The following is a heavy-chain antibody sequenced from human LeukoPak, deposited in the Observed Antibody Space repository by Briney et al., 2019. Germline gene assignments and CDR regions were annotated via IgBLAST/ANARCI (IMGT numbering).Heavy chain of an antibody. CDR2: IWYDGSNK. J-gene: IGHJ5*02. Sequence: GGSLRLSCAASGFTFSSYGMHWVRRAPGKGLEWVAVIWYDGSNKYYADSVKGRFTISRDNSKNTLYLQMNSLRAEDTAVYYCARDGRRVAAAGTWFDPWGQGTLVTVSS. CDR3: ARDGRRVAAAGTWFDP. V-gene: IGHV3-33*01. D-gene: IGHD6-13*01. CDR1: GFTFSSYG.